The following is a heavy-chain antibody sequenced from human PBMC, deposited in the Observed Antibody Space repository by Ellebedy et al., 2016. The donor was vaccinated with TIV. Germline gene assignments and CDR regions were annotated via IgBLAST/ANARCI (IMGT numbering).Heavy chain of an antibody. CDR3: AIGPAMVLYYFDY. Sequence: MPSETLSLTCTISGGSIRSYYWSWIRQPPGKGLEWIGYIYYIGSTYYNPSLKSRVTISVDTSKNQFSLKLSSVTAADTAVYYCAIGPAMVLYYFDYWGQGTLVTVSS. J-gene: IGHJ4*02. CDR2: IYYIGST. V-gene: IGHV4-30-4*08. CDR1: GGSIRSYY. D-gene: IGHD5-18*01.